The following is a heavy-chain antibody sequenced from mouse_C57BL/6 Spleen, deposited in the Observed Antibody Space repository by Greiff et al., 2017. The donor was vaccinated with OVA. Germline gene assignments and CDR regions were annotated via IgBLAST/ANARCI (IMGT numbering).Heavy chain of an antibody. J-gene: IGHJ2*01. V-gene: IGHV1-53*01. Sequence: QVQLQQPGTELVKPGASVKLSCKASGYTFPSYWMHWVKQRPGQGLEWIGNINPSNGGTNYNEKFKSKATLTVDKSSSTSYMQLSSLTSEDSAVYYCARSPTVVDFDYWGQGTTLTVSS. CDR3: ARSPTVVDFDY. CDR2: INPSNGGT. D-gene: IGHD1-1*01. CDR1: GYTFPSYW.